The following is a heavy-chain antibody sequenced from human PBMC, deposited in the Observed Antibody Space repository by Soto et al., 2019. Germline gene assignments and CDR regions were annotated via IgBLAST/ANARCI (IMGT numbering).Heavy chain of an antibody. CDR1: GGLFSSYA. CDR2: IIPIFGTA. CDR3: ARARYSSGWYYFDY. Sequence: ASVKVSCKASGGLFSSYAISWVRQAPGQGLEWMGGIIPIFGTANYAQKIQGRVTITADESTSTAYMELSSLRSEDTAVYYCARARYSSGWYYFDYWGRGTLVTVSS. D-gene: IGHD6-19*01. J-gene: IGHJ4*02. V-gene: IGHV1-69*13.